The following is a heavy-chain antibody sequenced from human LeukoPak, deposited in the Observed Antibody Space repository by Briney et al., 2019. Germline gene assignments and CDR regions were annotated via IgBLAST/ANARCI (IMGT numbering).Heavy chain of an antibody. J-gene: IGHJ4*02. CDR2: IIPIFGTA. D-gene: IGHD1-26*01. Sequence: SVKVSCKASGGTFSSYAISWVRQAPGQGLERMGGIIPIFGTANYAQKFQGRVTITADESTSTAYMELSSLRSEDTAVYYCAGVSTIVGATIFDYWGQGTLVTVSS. V-gene: IGHV1-69*13. CDR1: GGTFSSYA. CDR3: AGVSTIVGATIFDY.